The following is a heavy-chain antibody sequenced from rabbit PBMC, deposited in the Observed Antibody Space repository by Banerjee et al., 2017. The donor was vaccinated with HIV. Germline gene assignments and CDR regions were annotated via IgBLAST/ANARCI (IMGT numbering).Heavy chain of an antibody. CDR3: ASSGVAGYDYTTTGYFKL. Sequence: QSLEESGGDVFKPGASLTLTCTASGFDFSSYYYMCWVRQAPGKGLELIACIYTGSGGTWYASWVNSRFTISRSTSLNTVDLKMTSLTAADTATYFCASSGVAGYDYTTTGYFKLWGQGTLVTVS. D-gene: IGHD6-1*01. CDR2: IYTGSGGT. V-gene: IGHV1S43*01. CDR1: GFDFSSYYY. J-gene: IGHJ4*01.